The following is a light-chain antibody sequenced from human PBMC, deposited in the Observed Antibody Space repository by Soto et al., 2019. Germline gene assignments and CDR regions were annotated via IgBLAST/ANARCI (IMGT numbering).Light chain of an antibody. Sequence: EIVLTQSPDTLSLSPGDAATLSCRASQSVTNRYLAWYQHNPGQTPRLLLYGASTSATGSTDRFSGSGFETDFSLTISRLEPEDFAVYFCQQYSSSPPITFGQGTRLEMK. CDR2: GAS. CDR3: QQYSSSPPIT. CDR1: QSVTNRY. V-gene: IGKV3-20*01. J-gene: IGKJ5*01.